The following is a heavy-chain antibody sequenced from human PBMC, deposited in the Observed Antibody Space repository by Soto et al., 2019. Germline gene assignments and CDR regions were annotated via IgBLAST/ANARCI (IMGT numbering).Heavy chain of an antibody. CDR1: GFTFSSYT. V-gene: IGHV3-30-3*01. Sequence: QVQLVESGGGVVQPGRSLRLSCAASGFTFSSYTMYWVREGPGKGLEWVAGISNNGINKDYADSVKGRFIVSRDNSKNTLNIQINSLRRDDSAIYYFAIELSISVGAPGYWGQGTLVTVS. CDR3: AIELSISVGAPGY. D-gene: IGHD6-6*01. CDR2: ISNNGINK. J-gene: IGHJ4*02.